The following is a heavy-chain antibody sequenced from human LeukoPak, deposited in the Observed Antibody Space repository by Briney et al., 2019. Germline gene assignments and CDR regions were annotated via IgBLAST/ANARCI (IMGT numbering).Heavy chain of an antibody. D-gene: IGHD1-26*01. V-gene: IGHV3-21*01. J-gene: IGHJ3*02. CDR1: GFRFSEAW. CDR3: ARWDSNDAFDI. CDR2: ISSSSSYI. Sequence: GGSLRLSCATSGFRFSEAWMTWVRQRPGKGLEWVSSISSSSSYIYYADSVKGRFTISRDNAKNSLYLQMNSLRAEDTAVYYCARWDSNDAFDIWGQGTMVTVSS.